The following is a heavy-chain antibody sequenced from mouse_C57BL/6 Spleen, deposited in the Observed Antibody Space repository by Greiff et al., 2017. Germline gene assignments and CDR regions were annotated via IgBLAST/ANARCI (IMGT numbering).Heavy chain of an antibody. J-gene: IGHJ1*03. CDR3: TRGATVANSYWYFEV. Sequence: QVHVKQSGAELVRPGASVTLSCKASGYTFTDYDMHWVKQTPVHGLEWIGAIDPETGGTAYNQKFKGKAILTADKSSSTAYMELRSLTSEDSAVYYCTRGATVANSYWYFEVWGTGTTVTVSS. CDR1: GYTFTDYD. CDR2: IDPETGGT. D-gene: IGHD1-1*01. V-gene: IGHV1-15*01.